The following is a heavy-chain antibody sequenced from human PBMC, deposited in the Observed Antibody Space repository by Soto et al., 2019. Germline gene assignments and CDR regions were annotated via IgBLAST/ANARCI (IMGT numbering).Heavy chain of an antibody. CDR1: GGSISRSSYS. J-gene: IGHJ5*02. V-gene: IGHV4-39*01. D-gene: IGHD2-15*01. CDR2: IYYSGST. Sequence: SETLSLTCTVPGGSISRSSYSWGWIRQPPGKGLEWIGTIYYSGSTYYNPSLKSRVTISVDTSKNQFSLKLSSVTAADTAVYYCATRQGGSYNWFDPWGQGTLVTAPQ. CDR3: ATRQGGSYNWFDP.